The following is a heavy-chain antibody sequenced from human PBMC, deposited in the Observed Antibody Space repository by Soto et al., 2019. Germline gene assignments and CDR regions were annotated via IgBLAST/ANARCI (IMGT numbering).Heavy chain of an antibody. CDR2: VSSETYCGST. V-gene: IGHV3-49*04. J-gene: IGHJ4*01. Sequence: PLRLSCSASGFVFGDYAVTLVRLAPGKGLEWVGFVSSETYCGSTEYAASVKGRSRISRDDSESIVYLQMSNLKSEDTAGYYCTRGRGTSCRYADYGRNGIRVIVSS. CDR1: GFVFGDYA. D-gene: IGHD2-2*01. CDR3: TRGRGTSCRYADY.